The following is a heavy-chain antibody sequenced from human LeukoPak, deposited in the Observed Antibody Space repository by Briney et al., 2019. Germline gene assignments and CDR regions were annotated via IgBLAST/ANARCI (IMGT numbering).Heavy chain of an antibody. V-gene: IGHV3-21*01. CDR2: ITTSSSYI. CDR3: ARGRSPGAFDI. CDR1: GFSFGDYS. Sequence: GGSLRLSCAASGFSFGDYSMTWVRQAPGKGLEWVSSITTSSSYIYYADSVKVRFTISRDNAKNSLYLQMNSLRAEDTAVYYCARGRSPGAFDIWGQGTMVTVSS. J-gene: IGHJ3*02.